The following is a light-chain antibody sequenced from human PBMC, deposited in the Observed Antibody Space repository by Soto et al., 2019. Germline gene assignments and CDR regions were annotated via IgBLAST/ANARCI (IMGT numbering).Light chain of an antibody. CDR3: QQRSNWPRT. J-gene: IGKJ1*01. Sequence: EIVLTQSPATLSLSPGERATLSCRASQSVSSYLVWYQQKPGQAPRLLIYDASNRATGIPARFSGSGSGTDFTLTISSLEPQDFAVYYCQQRSNWPRTFVQVTKVVIK. CDR2: DAS. CDR1: QSVSSY. V-gene: IGKV3-11*01.